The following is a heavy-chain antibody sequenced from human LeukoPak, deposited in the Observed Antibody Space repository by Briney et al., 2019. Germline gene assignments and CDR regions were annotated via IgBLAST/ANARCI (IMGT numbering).Heavy chain of an antibody. Sequence: AGGSLRLSCAASGFTFSNYWMSWVRQAPGKGLEWVAAISNDGNNKEYKDPVKGRFTISRDNSKNTLYLQMNSLRAEDTAVYYCSRDAGRGSSRRMTYYYYSDIDVWGQGTTVTVSS. J-gene: IGHJ6*02. D-gene: IGHD2/OR15-2a*01. V-gene: IGHV3-30*03. CDR3: SRDAGRGSSRRMTYYYYSDIDV. CDR1: GFTFSNYW. CDR2: ISNDGNNK.